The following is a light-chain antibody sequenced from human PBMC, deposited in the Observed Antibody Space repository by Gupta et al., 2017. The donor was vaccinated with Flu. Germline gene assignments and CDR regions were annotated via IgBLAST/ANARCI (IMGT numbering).Light chain of an antibody. Sequence: DIQMTQSPSTLSASVGDRVTITCRASQSISSWLAWYQQKPGKAPKLPIYKASSLESGVPSRFSGSGSGTEFTLTSSSLQPDDFANYYCQQDNSTWTFGQGTKVEIK. J-gene: IGKJ1*01. CDR1: QSISSW. CDR2: KAS. CDR3: QQDNSTWT. V-gene: IGKV1-5*03.